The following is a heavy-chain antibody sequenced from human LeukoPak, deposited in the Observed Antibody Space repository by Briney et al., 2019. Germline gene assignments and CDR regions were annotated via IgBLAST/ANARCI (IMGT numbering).Heavy chain of an antibody. D-gene: IGHD3-22*01. J-gene: IGHJ4*02. CDR3: ARASYDSSGYVDY. CDR2: IYYSGST. CDR1: GGSFSGYY. V-gene: IGHV4-59*01. Sequence: ASETLSLTCAVYGGSFSGYYWSWIRQPPGKGLEWIGYIYYSGSTNYNPSLKSRVTISVDTSKNQFSLKLSSVTAADTAVYYCARASYDSSGYVDYWGQGTLVTVSS.